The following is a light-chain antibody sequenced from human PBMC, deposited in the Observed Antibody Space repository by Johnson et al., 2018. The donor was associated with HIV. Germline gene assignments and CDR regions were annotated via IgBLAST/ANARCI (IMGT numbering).Light chain of an antibody. J-gene: IGLJ1*01. Sequence: QSVLTQPPSVSAAPGQKVTISCSGSSSNIGNNYVSWYQQLPGTAPKLLIYDNNKRPSGIPDQFSGSKSGTSATLGITGLQTGDEADYYCGTWDSSLSAGGVFGTGTEVTVL. CDR2: DNN. CDR3: GTWDSSLSAGGV. CDR1: SSNIGNNY. V-gene: IGLV1-51*01.